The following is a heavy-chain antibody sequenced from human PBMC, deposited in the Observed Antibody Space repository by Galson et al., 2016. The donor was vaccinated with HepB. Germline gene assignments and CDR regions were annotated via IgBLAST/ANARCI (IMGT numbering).Heavy chain of an antibody. CDR2: IRPDGSDK. Sequence: LRLSCAASGFTFDDYAMHWVRRAPGKGLEWLANIRPDGSDKYHVDSVKGRFTISRDNAKNSLYLQMDSLTAEDTAVYYCARSLRDSNSGSGDYWGQGTQVTVSS. CDR3: ARSLRDSNSGSGDY. CDR1: GFTFDDYA. D-gene: IGHD3-10*01. V-gene: IGHV3-7*01. J-gene: IGHJ4*02.